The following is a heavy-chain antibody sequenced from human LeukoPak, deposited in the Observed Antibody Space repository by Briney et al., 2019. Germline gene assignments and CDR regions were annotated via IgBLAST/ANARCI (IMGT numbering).Heavy chain of an antibody. CDR2: ITGSGQTA. Sequence: GGSLRLSCAASGFTFSSCAITWVRQAPGKGLEWVSTITGSGQTAYYSDSVKGRFTTSRDNSKNTLYLEMSSLRAEDTAIYYCAKEVLVVIESYLEKWGQGTLVTVSS. D-gene: IGHD3-22*01. V-gene: IGHV3-23*01. CDR3: AKEVLVVIESYLEK. J-gene: IGHJ4*02. CDR1: GFTFSSCA.